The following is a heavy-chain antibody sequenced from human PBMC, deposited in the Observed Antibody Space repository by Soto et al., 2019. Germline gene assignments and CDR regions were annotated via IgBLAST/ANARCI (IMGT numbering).Heavy chain of an antibody. Sequence: ASVKVSCKASGYTFTSYAMHWVRQAPGQRLEWMGWINAGNGNTKYSQKFQGRVTITRDTSASTAYMELSSLRSEDTAVYYCAKIMLTVTTAAFDIWGQGTMVTVSS. V-gene: IGHV1-3*01. CDR3: AKIMLTVTTAAFDI. D-gene: IGHD4-17*01. CDR1: GYTFTSYA. CDR2: INAGNGNT. J-gene: IGHJ3*02.